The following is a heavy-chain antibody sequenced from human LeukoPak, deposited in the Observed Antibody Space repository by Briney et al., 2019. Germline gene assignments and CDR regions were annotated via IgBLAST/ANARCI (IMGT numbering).Heavy chain of an antibody. CDR1: GGSISSYY. CDR2: IYYSGST. D-gene: IGHD2-15*01. Sequence: PSETLSLTXTVSGGSISSYYWSWIRQPPGKGLEWIGYIYYSGSTTYNPSLKNRVTISVDTSKNQFSLKLSSVTAADTAVYYCAREVQYQYCSGGSCYDDAFDIWGQGTMVTVSS. CDR3: AREVQYQYCSGGSCYDDAFDI. J-gene: IGHJ3*02. V-gene: IGHV4-59*01.